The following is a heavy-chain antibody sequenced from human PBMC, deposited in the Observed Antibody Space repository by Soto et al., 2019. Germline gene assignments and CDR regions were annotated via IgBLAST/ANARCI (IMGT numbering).Heavy chain of an antibody. CDR3: GRHDWTYYLLAINY. J-gene: IGHJ4*02. CDR2: NSWDGGTS. D-gene: IGHD3-16*01. Sequence: PGGSLRLSCAASGFTLSRYTMHWVRQAPGKGLEWVALNSWDGGTSAYADSVKGRFTVSRDNKKSFLYLQMDSLGPDDTALYYCGRHDWTYYLLAINYWGQGTLVTVSS. V-gene: IGHV3-43*01. CDR1: GFTLSRYT.